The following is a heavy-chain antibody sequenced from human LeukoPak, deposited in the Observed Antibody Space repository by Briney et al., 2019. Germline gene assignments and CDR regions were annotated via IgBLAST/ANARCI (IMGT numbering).Heavy chain of an antibody. D-gene: IGHD3-10*01. CDR1: GFTFSSYG. Sequence: PGGSLRLSCAASGFTFSSYGMHWVRQAPGKGLEWVAVISYDGSNKYYADSVKGRFTISRDNSKNTLYLQMNSLRAEDTAVYYCARVTFRAGNWFDPWGQGTLVTVSS. CDR2: ISYDGSNK. V-gene: IGHV3-30*03. J-gene: IGHJ5*02. CDR3: ARVTFRAGNWFDP.